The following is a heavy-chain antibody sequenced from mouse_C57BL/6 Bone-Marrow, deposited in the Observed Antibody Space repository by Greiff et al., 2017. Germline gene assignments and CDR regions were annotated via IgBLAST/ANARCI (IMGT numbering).Heavy chain of an antibody. J-gene: IGHJ3*01. CDR2: IYPGSGNT. D-gene: IGHD2-3*01. V-gene: IGHV1-66*01. CDR3: ARNGYYVVPFAY. CDR1: GYSFTSYY. Sequence: LQESGPELVKPGASVKISCKASGYSFTSYYIHWVKQRPGQGLEWIGWIYPGSGNTKYNEKFKGKATLTADTSSSTAYMQLSSLTSEDSAVYYCARNGYYVVPFAYWGQGTLVTVSA.